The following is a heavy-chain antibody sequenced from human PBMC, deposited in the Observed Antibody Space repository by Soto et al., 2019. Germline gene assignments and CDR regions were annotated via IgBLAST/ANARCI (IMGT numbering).Heavy chain of an antibody. CDR1: GFTFSDYS. D-gene: IGHD4-17*01. V-gene: IGHV3-30-3*01. CDR2: ISYDGNKK. J-gene: IGHJ3*02. CDR3: ARDGSPYGEPHDAFDI. Sequence: GGSLRLSCAASGFTFSDYSLHWVRQAPGKGLQWVALISYDGNKKDYADSVNGRCSVSRDNSRNTLYLQVNSPRPEDTAVYYCARDGSPYGEPHDAFDIWGQGTLVTVSS.